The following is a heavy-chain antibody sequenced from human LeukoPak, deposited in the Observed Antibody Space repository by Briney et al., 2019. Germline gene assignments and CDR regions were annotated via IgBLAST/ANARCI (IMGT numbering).Heavy chain of an antibody. J-gene: IGHJ4*02. CDR2: IYTSGST. V-gene: IGHV4-4*07. Sequence: SETLSLTCALCGGSISSYYWSWLRQPAGKGLEWIGRIYTSGSTDYNPSLKSRVTMSVDTSKNQFSLKLSSVTAADTAVYYCARVAGWYSSGWYFDYWGQGALVTVSS. D-gene: IGHD5-18*01. CDR3: ARVAGWYSSGWYFDY. CDR1: GGSISSYY.